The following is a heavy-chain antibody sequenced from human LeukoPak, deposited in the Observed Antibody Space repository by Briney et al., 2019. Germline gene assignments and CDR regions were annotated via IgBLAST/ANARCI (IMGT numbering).Heavy chain of an antibody. CDR2: IYYSGST. CDR1: GGSISSYY. J-gene: IGHJ4*02. CDR3: ARDPGWLDFDY. D-gene: IGHD6-19*01. V-gene: IGHV4-59*12. Sequence: SETLSLTCTVSGGSISSYYWSWIRQPPRKGLEWIGYIYYSGSTNYNPSLKSRVTISVDTSKNQFSLQLNSVTSEDTAVYYCARDPGWLDFDYWGQGTLVTVSS.